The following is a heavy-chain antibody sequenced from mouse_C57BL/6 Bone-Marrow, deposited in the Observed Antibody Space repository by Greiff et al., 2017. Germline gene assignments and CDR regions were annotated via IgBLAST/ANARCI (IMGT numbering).Heavy chain of an antibody. CDR2: IDPADGET. CDR1: GFNIKDYY. Sequence: EVQLQQSGAELVKPGASVKMSCTASGFNIKDYYMHWVKQRTEQGLEWIGRIDPADGETKYAPKFPGTAPITADTSSNTAYLPLSSLTSDDTAVYYCARPGSFWYFDVWGTGTTVTVSS. V-gene: IGHV14-2*01. CDR3: ARPGSFWYFDV. J-gene: IGHJ1*03. D-gene: IGHD1-1*02.